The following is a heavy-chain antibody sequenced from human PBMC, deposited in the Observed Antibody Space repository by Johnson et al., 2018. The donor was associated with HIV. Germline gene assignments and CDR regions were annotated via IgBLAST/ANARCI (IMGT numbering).Heavy chain of an antibody. CDR3: ARTTRGNWGSCFDI. J-gene: IGHJ3*02. D-gene: IGHD7-27*01. CDR2: ISYDGTNQ. Sequence: QVQLVESGGGVVQSGRSLRLSCAASGFAFSRFAMHWVRQVPDKGLEWVAVISYDGTNQYHADSVKGRFTISRDNARNSLYLQMNSLRGEDTAVYYCARTTRGNWGSCFDIWGRGTMVTVSS. V-gene: IGHV3-30*03. CDR1: GFAFSRFA.